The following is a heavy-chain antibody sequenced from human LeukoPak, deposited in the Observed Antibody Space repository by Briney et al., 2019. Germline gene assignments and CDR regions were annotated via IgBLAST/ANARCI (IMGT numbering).Heavy chain of an antibody. CDR2: IYHSGST. V-gene: IGHV4-4*02. D-gene: IGHD1-26*01. J-gene: IGHJ5*02. Sequence: SETLSFTCAVSGGSISSSNWWSWVRQPPGKGLEWIGEIYHSGSTNYNPSLKSRVTISVDKSKNQFSLKLSSVTAADTAVYYCARESREGIVGATTHNWFDPWGQGTLVTVSS. CDR3: ARESREGIVGATTHNWFDP. CDR1: GGSISSSNW.